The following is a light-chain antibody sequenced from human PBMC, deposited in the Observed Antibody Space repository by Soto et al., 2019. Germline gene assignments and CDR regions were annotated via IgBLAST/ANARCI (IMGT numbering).Light chain of an antibody. CDR3: NSCTDTTRLI. Sequence: QSALTQPASVSGSPGQSITISCTGTSSDVGGYNYVSWYQQHPGKAPQLMIYEVSNRPSGISNRFSGSKSGNTASLTISGLQAEDEADYYCNSCTDTTRLIFGGGTKVTVL. CDR2: EVS. CDR1: SSDVGGYNY. V-gene: IGLV2-14*01. J-gene: IGLJ2*01.